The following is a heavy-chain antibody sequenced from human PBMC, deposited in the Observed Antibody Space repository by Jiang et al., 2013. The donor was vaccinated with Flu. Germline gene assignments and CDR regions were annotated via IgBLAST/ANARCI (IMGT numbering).Heavy chain of an antibody. CDR3: ARDRQWELLGDAFDV. CDR2: FIPSFGTA. CDR1: GGTFSTYA. D-gene: IGHD1-26*01. Sequence: EVKKPESSVKVSCKTSGGTFSTYAISWVRQAPGQGLEWMGGFIPSFGTAKYAQKFHGRVTITADKSTSTAYMELSSLRSEDTAVYYCARDRQWELLGDAFDVWGQGTMVTVSS. J-gene: IGHJ3*01. V-gene: IGHV1-69*06.